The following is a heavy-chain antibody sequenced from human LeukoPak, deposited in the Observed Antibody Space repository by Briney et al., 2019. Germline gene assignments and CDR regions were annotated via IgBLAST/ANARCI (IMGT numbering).Heavy chain of an antibody. J-gene: IGHJ6*02. V-gene: IGHV4-4*07. CDR3: ARESRTITIFGVVIGEDYYYYGMDV. CDR1: GGSISSYY. D-gene: IGHD3-3*01. CDR2: MYISGST. Sequence: SETLSLTCTVSGGSISSYYWSWIRQPAGKGLEWIGRMYISGSTNYNPSLKSRVTMSVDSSKNQFSLKLSSVTAADTAVYYCARESRTITIFGVVIGEDYYYYGMDVWGQGTTVTVSS.